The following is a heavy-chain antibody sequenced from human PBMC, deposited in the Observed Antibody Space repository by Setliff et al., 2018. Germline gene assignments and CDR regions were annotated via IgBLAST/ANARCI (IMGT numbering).Heavy chain of an antibody. J-gene: IGHJ3*02. Sequence: SETLSLTCTVSGGSITTTHYYWAWIRQPPGKGLEWIGNIYFDGVTYYNPSLKSRVTISVDTSKNQFSLKLSSVTAADTAVYHCARGKTFFGAFIRAFDIWGQGRMVTVSS. V-gene: IGHV4-39*01. CDR2: IYFDGVT. D-gene: IGHD3-3*01. CDR1: GGSITTTHYY. CDR3: ARGKTFFGAFIRAFDI.